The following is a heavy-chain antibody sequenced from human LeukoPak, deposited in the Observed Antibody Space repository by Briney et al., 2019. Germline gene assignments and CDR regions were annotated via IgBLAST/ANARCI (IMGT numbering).Heavy chain of an antibody. CDR3: ASHRFLERLWFDY. Sequence: SETLSLTCTVSGGSISSSSYYWGWIRQPRGKGLEWIGSIYYSGSTYYNPALMTRVTISVDTSKNQFSLKLSSVTAADTVVYYCASHRFLERLWFDYWGQGTLVTVSS. CDR1: GGSISSSSYY. D-gene: IGHD3-3*01. J-gene: IGHJ4*02. V-gene: IGHV4-39*01. CDR2: IYYSGST.